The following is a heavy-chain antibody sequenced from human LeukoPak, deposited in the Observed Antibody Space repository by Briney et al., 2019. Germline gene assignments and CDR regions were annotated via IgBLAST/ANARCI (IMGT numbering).Heavy chain of an antibody. V-gene: IGHV3-23*01. CDR1: GFTFSSYA. CDR2: ISGSGGST. D-gene: IGHD2-21*02. CDR3: AKDLSGANCGGDCGEKHYYFDY. J-gene: IGHJ4*02. Sequence: PGGSLRLSCAASGFTFSSYAMSWVRQAPGKGLEWVSGISGSGGSTYYADSVKGRFTISRDNSKNSLYLQMNSLRVEDTAVYYCAKDLSGANCGGDCGEKHYYFDYWGQGTLVTVSS.